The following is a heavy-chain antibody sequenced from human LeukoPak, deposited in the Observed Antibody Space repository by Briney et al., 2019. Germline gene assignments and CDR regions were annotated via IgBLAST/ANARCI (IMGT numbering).Heavy chain of an antibody. CDR2: ISDYNGNT. V-gene: IGHV1-18*01. D-gene: IGHD6-25*01. CDR3: ARVNRSAFDY. J-gene: IGHJ4*02. Sequence: AASVKVSCKASGYTFTSYGIRWVRQAPGEGLEWMGWISDYNGNTNYAQKLQGRVTMTTDTSTSTAYMELRSLRSDDTAVYYCARVNRSAFDYWGQGTLVTVSS. CDR1: GYTFTSYG.